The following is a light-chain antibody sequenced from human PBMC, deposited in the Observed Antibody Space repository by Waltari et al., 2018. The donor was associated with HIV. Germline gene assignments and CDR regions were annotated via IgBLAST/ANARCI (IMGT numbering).Light chain of an antibody. V-gene: IGLV2-14*03. J-gene: IGLJ3*02. Sequence: QSALTQPPSVSGSPGQSVTISCTGTSSDIGRYVSWYQQHPVQAPRLMVVDDSQRPSGISARVAGSKSGATASRTISGVQTEDEADYFCSSYTGTIKWFGGGTKLTVL. CDR3: SSYTGTIKW. CDR1: SSDIGRY. CDR2: DDS.